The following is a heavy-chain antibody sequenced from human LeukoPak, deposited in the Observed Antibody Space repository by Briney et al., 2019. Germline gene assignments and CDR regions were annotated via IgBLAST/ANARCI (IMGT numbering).Heavy chain of an antibody. Sequence: GGSLRLSCAVSGFTLSSYAMSWVRQAPGTGLEWVSAISGSGGSTYYADSVKCRFTISRDNSKNTLYLQMNSLRAEDTAVYYCAKDIEELPTTDYWGQGTLVTVSS. CDR3: AKDIEELPTTDY. J-gene: IGHJ4*02. CDR2: ISGSGGST. CDR1: GFTLSSYA. D-gene: IGHD1-26*01. V-gene: IGHV3-23*01.